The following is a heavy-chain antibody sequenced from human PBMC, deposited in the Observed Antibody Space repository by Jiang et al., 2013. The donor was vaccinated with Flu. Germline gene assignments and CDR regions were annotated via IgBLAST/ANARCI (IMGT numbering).Heavy chain of an antibody. CDR3: ARSLFHYGSSQLKSGGYYFDY. J-gene: IGHJ4*02. CDR1: GGSISSSSYY. Sequence: SGPGLVKPSETLSLTCTVSGGSISSSSYYWGWIRQPPGKGLEWIGYIYYSGNTYYNPSLKSRVTISVDTSKNQFSLKLSSVTAADTAVYYCARSLFHYGSSQLKSGGYYFDYWGQGTLVTVSS. CDR2: IYYSGNT. V-gene: IGHV4-39*07. D-gene: IGHD3-22*01.